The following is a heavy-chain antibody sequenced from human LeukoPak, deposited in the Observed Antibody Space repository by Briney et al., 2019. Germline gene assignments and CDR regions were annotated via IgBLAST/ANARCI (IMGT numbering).Heavy chain of an antibody. V-gene: IGHV3-9*01. CDR2: ISWNSDSI. J-gene: IGHJ3*02. CDR3: AKDLRHGGAFDI. Sequence: GGSLRLSCAASGFTFDDYAMHWVRQAPGKGLEWVSGISWNSDSIGYADSVKGRFTISRDNAKNSLYLQMNSLRAEDTALYYCAKDLRHGGAFDIWGQGTMVTVSS. D-gene: IGHD3-10*01. CDR1: GFTFDDYA.